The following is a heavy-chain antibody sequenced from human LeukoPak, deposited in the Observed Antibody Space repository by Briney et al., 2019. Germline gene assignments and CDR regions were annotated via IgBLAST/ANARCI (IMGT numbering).Heavy chain of an antibody. D-gene: IGHD2-15*01. J-gene: IGHJ5*02. CDR1: GGTFSSYA. CDR3: AREATNCSGGSCYSNWFDP. V-gene: IGHV1-69*01. Sequence: SVKVSCKASGGTFSSYAISWVRQAPGQGLEWMGGIIPIFGTANYAQKFQGRVTITADESTSTAYMELSSLRSEDTAVYYCAREATNCSGGSCYSNWFDPWGQGTLVAVSS. CDR2: IIPIFGTA.